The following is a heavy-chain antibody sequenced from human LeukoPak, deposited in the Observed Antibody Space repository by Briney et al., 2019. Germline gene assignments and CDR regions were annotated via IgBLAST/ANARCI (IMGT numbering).Heavy chain of an antibody. CDR3: ARESHGYNAYFDY. CDR2: FHNSGTS. V-gene: IGHV4-59*12. CDR1: DDSISDYY. J-gene: IGHJ4*02. Sequence: PSETLSLTCTVSDDSISDYYRGWIRQPPGKGLEWIGYFHNSGTSTYNPSLKSRVTISVDTSKNQFSLKLNSMTAADTAVYYRARESHGYNAYFDYWGQGALVTVSS. D-gene: IGHD5-24*01.